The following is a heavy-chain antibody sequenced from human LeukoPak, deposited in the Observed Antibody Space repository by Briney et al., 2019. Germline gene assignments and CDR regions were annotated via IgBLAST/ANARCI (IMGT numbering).Heavy chain of an antibody. CDR3: ARESSGSFI. CDR1: GFTFSSYW. D-gene: IGHD1-26*01. Sequence: GGSLRLSCAASGFTFSSYWMHWVRQAPGKGLEWVSVIYSGGSTYYADSVKGRFTISRDNSKNTLYLQMNSLRAEDTAVYYCARESSGSFIWGQGTMVTVSS. CDR2: IYSGGST. J-gene: IGHJ3*02. V-gene: IGHV3-53*01.